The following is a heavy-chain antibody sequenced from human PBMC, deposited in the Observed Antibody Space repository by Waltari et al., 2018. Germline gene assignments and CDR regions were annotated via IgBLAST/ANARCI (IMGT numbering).Heavy chain of an antibody. CDR3: ARDWRNAFDI. J-gene: IGHJ3*02. Sequence: QVQLQESGPGLVKPSQTLSLTCTVPGGSISSGSYYWSWIRQPAGKGLEWIGRIYTSGSTNYNPSLKSRVTISVDTSKNQFSLKLSSVTAADTAVYYCARDWRNAFDIWGQGTMVTVSS. V-gene: IGHV4-61*02. CDR2: IYTSGST. CDR1: GGSISSGSYY.